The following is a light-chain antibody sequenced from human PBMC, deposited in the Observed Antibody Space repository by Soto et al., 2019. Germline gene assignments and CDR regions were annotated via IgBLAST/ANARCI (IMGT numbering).Light chain of an antibody. V-gene: IGKV2-30*01. J-gene: IGKJ3*01. Sequence: DVVMTQSPLSLPVTLGQPASISCRSSQSLVYSDGNTYLNWFQQRPGQSPRRLIYKVSKRDSGVPDRFSGGGSGPDFTLKISRVEAEDVGVYYCMQGTHWPPFTFGPGTKVDIK. CDR3: MQGTHWPPFT. CDR2: KVS. CDR1: QSLVYSDGNTY.